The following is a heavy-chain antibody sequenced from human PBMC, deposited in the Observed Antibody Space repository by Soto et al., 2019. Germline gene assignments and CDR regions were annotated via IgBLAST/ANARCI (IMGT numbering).Heavy chain of an antibody. Sequence: PSETLSLTCTVSGGSISSYYWSWIRQPPGKGLEWIGYIYYSGSTNYNPSLKSRVTISVDTSKNQFSLKLSSVTAADTAVYYCARVRGDFDYWRQGTLVTVSS. J-gene: IGHJ4*02. CDR3: ARVRGDFDY. CDR1: GGSISSYY. CDR2: IYYSGST. D-gene: IGHD3-16*01. V-gene: IGHV4-59*01.